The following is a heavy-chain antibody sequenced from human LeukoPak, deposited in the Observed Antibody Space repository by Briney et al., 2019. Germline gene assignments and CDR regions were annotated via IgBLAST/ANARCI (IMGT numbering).Heavy chain of an antibody. CDR3: ARMVYYYYYYMDV. Sequence: SETLSLTCTVSGGSISSYYWSWIRQPPGKGLEWIGYIYYGGSTNYNPSLKSRVTISVDTSKNQFSLKLSSVTAADTAVYYCARMVYYYYYYMDVWGKGTTVTISS. D-gene: IGHD2-8*01. CDR2: IYYGGST. CDR1: GGSISSYY. J-gene: IGHJ6*03. V-gene: IGHV4-59*01.